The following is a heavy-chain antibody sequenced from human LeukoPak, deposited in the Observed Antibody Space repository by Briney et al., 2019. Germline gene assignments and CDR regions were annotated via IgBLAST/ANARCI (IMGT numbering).Heavy chain of an antibody. J-gene: IGHJ4*02. CDR1: GFTFSSYG. CDR2: IRYDGSNK. CDR3: AKLAVAGKGGTVYFDY. D-gene: IGHD6-19*01. V-gene: IGHV3-30*02. Sequence: PGGSLRLSCAASGFTFSSYGMHWVRQAPGKGLEGVTYIRYDGSNKFYTDSVKGRFTISRDNSKNTLYLQMNSLRAEDTAVYYCAKLAVAGKGGTVYFDYWGQGTLVTVSS.